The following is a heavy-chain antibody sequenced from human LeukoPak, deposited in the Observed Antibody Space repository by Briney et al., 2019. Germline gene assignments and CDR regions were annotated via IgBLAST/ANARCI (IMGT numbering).Heavy chain of an antibody. D-gene: IGHD3-3*01. CDR1: GGSISSGSYY. CDR3: ASLTSITIFGVVYFDY. Sequence: SQTLSLTCTVSGGSISSGSYYWSWIRQPAGKGLEWIGRIYTSGSTNYNPSLKSRVTISVDTSKNQFSLKLSSVTAADTAVYYCASLTSITIFGVVYFDYWGQGTLVTVSS. V-gene: IGHV4-61*02. CDR2: IYTSGST. J-gene: IGHJ4*02.